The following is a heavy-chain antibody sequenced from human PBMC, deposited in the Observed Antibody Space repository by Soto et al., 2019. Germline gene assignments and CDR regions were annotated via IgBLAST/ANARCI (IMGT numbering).Heavy chain of an antibody. V-gene: IGHV4-39*01. Sequence: SWSLALTCAVSGGSISSSRYYWGWIRQPPGKGLEWIGTIYYSGTTNYNPSLKSRVTISVDTSQNQFSLKLNSLTAADTAVYYCASLLGIKFDYWGQGALVTVSS. J-gene: IGHJ4*02. D-gene: IGHD3-10*01. CDR2: IYYSGTT. CDR3: ASLLGIKFDY. CDR1: GGSISSSRYY.